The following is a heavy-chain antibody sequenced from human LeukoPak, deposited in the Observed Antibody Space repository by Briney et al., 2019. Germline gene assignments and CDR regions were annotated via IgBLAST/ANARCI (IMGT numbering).Heavy chain of an antibody. Sequence: GGSLRLSCAASGFTFNTYGMHWVRQAPGKGLEWVAVISYDGSNKYYADSVKGRFTISRDNSKNTLYLQMNGLRAEDTAMYYCAKVSLNMVNDAFDIWGQGTMVSVSS. V-gene: IGHV3-30*18. J-gene: IGHJ3*02. CDR3: AKVSLNMVNDAFDI. CDR1: GFTFNTYG. D-gene: IGHD4/OR15-4a*01. CDR2: ISYDGSNK.